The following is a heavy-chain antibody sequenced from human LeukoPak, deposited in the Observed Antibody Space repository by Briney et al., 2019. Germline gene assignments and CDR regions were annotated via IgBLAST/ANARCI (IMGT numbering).Heavy chain of an antibody. V-gene: IGHV5-51*01. CDR2: IYPGDSDT. J-gene: IGHJ3*02. D-gene: IGHD3-22*01. Sequence: GESLKTSCKGSGYSFTSYWIGWVRQMPGKGLEWMGIIYPGDSDTRYSPSFQGQVTISADKSISTAYLQWSSLKASDTAMYYCARQPPTYYYDSSGPDAFDIWGQGTMVTVSS. CDR3: ARQPPTYYYDSSGPDAFDI. CDR1: GYSFTSYW.